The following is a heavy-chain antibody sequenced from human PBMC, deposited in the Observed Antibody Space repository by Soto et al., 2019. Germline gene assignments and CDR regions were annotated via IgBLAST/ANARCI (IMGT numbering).Heavy chain of an antibody. CDR1: GYTFSDFD. Sequence: ASVKVSCKASGYTFSDFDINWLRQASGQGPEWMGWMNAKSGDTFFAQRFQGKFNMTWDTSLSTAYMEVGSLTSDDTAIYYCARRKPFNYAGFDVWGQGTTVTVSS. CDR2: MNAKSGDT. J-gene: IGHJ6*02. CDR3: ARRKPFNYAGFDV. D-gene: IGHD3-16*01. V-gene: IGHV1-8*01.